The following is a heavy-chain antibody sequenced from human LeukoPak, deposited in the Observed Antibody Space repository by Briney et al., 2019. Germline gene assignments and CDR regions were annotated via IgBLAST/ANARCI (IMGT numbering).Heavy chain of an antibody. CDR3: AAHTAGRGSGY. CDR2: IYDSGST. J-gene: IGHJ4*02. CDR1: GASISSYY. Sequence: SETLSLTCSVSGASISSYYWSWIRQPPGKGLEWIGHIYDSGSTKYNPSLKSRVTISVDTSKNQFSLTLSSVTAAGTAVYYCAAHTAGRGSGYWGQGILVAVPS. D-gene: IGHD5-12*01. V-gene: IGHV4-59*08.